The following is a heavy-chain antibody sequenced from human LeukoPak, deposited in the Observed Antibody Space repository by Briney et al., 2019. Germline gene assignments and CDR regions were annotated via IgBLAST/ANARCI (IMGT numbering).Heavy chain of an antibody. D-gene: IGHD2-8*01. CDR3: ASGVQTLDAFDI. J-gene: IGHJ3*02. CDR1: GFTFSSYS. Sequence: PGGSLRLSCAASGFTFSSYSMNWVRQAPGKGLEWVSYISSSSSTIYYADSVKGRFTIPRDNAKNSLYLQMNSLRAEDTAVYYCASGVQTLDAFDIWGQGTMVTVSS. V-gene: IGHV3-48*01. CDR2: ISSSSSTI.